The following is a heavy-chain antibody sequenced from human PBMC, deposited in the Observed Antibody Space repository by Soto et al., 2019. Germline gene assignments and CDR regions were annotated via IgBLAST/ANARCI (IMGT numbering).Heavy chain of an antibody. CDR2: IKADGSEK. D-gene: IGHD2-21*01. V-gene: IGHV3-7*01. CDR3: SRDVVVGAKALNY. Sequence: GGSLRLSCAASGFTISNYWMTWVRQAPGKGLEWVANIKADGSEKHYVDSGKGRFTFSRDNAKKSLYLQMYSLRVEDTAVYFCSRDVVVGAKALNYWGQGALVTVSS. J-gene: IGHJ4*02. CDR1: GFTISNYW.